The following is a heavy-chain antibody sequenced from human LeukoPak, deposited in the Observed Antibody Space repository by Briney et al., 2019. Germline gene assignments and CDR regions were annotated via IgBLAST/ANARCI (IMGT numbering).Heavy chain of an antibody. V-gene: IGHV3-21*01. Sequence: GGSLRLSCAASGFTFSSYSMNWVRQAPGKGLEWASSISSSSSSYIYYADSVKGRFTISRDNAKNSLYLQMNSLRAEDTAVYYCAREGSSGYYSDYWGQGTLVTVSS. CDR1: GFTFSSYS. D-gene: IGHD3-22*01. CDR3: AREGSSGYYSDY. J-gene: IGHJ4*02. CDR2: ISSSSSSYI.